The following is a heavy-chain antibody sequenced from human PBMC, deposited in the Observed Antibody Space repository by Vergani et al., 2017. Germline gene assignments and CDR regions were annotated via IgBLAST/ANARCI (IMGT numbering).Heavy chain of an antibody. CDR2: IYHSGST. CDR1: GGSISSGGYS. D-gene: IGHD3-22*01. V-gene: IGHV4-30-2*01. Sequence: QLQLQESGSGLVKPSQTLSLTCAVSGGSISSGGYSWSWIRQPPGKGLEWIGYIYHSGSTYENPSLKSRVTISVDRSKNQFSLQLSSVTAADTAVYYCARGGSYYYDSSGQPWFDPWGQGTLVTVSS. J-gene: IGHJ5*02. CDR3: ARGGSYYYDSSGQPWFDP.